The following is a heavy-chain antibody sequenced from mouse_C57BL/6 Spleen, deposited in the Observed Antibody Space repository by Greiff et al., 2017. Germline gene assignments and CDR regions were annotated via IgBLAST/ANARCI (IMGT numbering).Heavy chain of an antibody. J-gene: IGHJ3*01. CDR3: ARRGTAQAWFAY. CDR2: IYPGDGDT. CDR1: GYAFSSYW. V-gene: IGHV1-80*01. Sequence: VQGVESGAELVKPGASVKISCKASGYAFSSYWMNWVKQRPGKGLEWIGQIYPGDGDTNYNGKFKGKATLTADKSSSTAYMQLSSLTSEDSAVYFCARRGTAQAWFAYWGQGTLVTVSA. D-gene: IGHD3-2*02.